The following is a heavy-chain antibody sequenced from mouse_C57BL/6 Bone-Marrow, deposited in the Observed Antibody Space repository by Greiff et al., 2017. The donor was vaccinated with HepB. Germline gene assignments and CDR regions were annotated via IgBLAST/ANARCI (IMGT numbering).Heavy chain of an antibody. D-gene: IGHD1-1*01. CDR1: GYTFTSYW. Sequence: QVQLQQPGAELVKPGASVKLSCKASGYTFTSYWMHWVKQRPGQGLEWIGMIHPNSGSTNYNEKFKSKATLTVDKSSSTAYMQLSSLTSEDSAVYYCARIVYTTVVARGYWGQGTTHTVSS. CDR3: ARIVYTTVVARGY. V-gene: IGHV1-64*01. J-gene: IGHJ2*01. CDR2: IHPNSGST.